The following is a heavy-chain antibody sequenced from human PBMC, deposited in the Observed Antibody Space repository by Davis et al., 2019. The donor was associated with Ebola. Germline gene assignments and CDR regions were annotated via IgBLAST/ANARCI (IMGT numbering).Heavy chain of an antibody. J-gene: IGHJ4*02. D-gene: IGHD3-22*01. CDR1: GDSVSRNTAA. Sequence: QTPSLTRAISGDSVSRNTAAWNWIRQSPSRGLEWLGRTYYRSKWFVDYAVSMKSRMTNTSDTSKNHFSLQLSSVTPEDTAVYYCARDPSYDQGYDYWGQGILVTVSS. CDR3: ARDPSYDQGYDY. CDR2: TYYRSKWFV. V-gene: IGHV6-1*01.